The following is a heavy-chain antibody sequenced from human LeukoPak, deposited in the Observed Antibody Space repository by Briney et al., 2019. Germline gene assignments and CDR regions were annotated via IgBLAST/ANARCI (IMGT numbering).Heavy chain of an antibody. CDR3: ARQVRGFDYYGSGSYYLSDY. Sequence: SETLSLTCTVSGGSISSSSYYWGWLRQPPGQGLEWIGSIYYSGSTYYNPSLKSRVTISVDTSKNQFSLKLSSVTAADTAVYYCARQVRGFDYYGSGSYYLSDYWGQGTLVTVS. J-gene: IGHJ4*02. CDR1: GGSISSSSYY. V-gene: IGHV4-39*01. CDR2: IYYSGST. D-gene: IGHD3-10*01.